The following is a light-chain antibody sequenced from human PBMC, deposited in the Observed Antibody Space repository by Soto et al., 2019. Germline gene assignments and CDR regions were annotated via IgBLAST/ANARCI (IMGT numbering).Light chain of an antibody. CDR2: EVN. J-gene: IGLJ1*01. CDR1: SSDVGGYNY. V-gene: IGLV2-8*01. CDR3: SSYAGSSNV. Sequence: LTQPPSASGSPGQSVAISCTGTSSDVGGYNYVSWYQQHPGKAPKLMIYEVNKRPSGVPDHFSGSKSGNTASLTVSGLQAEDEADYYCSSYAGSSNVFGTGTKVTVL.